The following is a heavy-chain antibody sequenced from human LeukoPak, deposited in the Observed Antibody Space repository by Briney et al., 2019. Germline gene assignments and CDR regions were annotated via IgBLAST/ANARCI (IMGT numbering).Heavy chain of an antibody. D-gene: IGHD5-18*01. J-gene: IGHJ4*02. CDR3: AGGDRAMDQCDQ. CDR2: IYYSGST. Sequence: PSETLSLTCTVSGGSISSYYWSWIRQPPGKGLEWIGYIYYSGSTKYNPSLKSRVTISLDTSKNQFSLTLSSVPAADTAVYYCAGGDRAMDQCDQWGQGNLVSVSS. V-gene: IGHV4-59*01. CDR1: GGSISSYY.